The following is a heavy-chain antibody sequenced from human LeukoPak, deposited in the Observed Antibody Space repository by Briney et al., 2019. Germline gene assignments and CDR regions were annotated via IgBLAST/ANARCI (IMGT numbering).Heavy chain of an antibody. Sequence: PSETLSLTCTVSGGSMSSLDKYWCWIRLSPGEGVEMRGRVYYNGNTCYNPSFGGRVTVSLDMSKNQFYLRLTSVTAADTAVYYCARQQVIVVVGAAQFDFWGQGMLVTVSS. V-gene: IGHV4-39*01. CDR3: ARQQVIVVVGAAQFDF. D-gene: IGHD2-15*01. CDR1: GGSMSSLDKY. J-gene: IGHJ4*02. CDR2: VYYNGNT.